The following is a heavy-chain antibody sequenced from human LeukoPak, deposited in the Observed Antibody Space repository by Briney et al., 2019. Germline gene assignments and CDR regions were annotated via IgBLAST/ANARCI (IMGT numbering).Heavy chain of an antibody. CDR1: GFTFSSYE. D-gene: IGHD1-26*01. CDR3: ARGGSYVHY. CDR2: ISSSGTTI. Sequence: GGSLRLSCAASGFTFSSYEMNWVRQAPGKGLEWVSYISSSGTTIYYADSVKGRFTISRDNAKNSLYLQMNSLRADDTAVYYCARGGSYVHYWGQGTLVTVSS. J-gene: IGHJ4*02. V-gene: IGHV3-48*03.